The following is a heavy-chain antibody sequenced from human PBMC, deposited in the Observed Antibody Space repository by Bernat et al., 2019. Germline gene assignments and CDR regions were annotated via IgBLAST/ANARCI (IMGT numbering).Heavy chain of an antibody. V-gene: IGHV3-33*06. CDR1: GFTFSSYG. Sequence: QVQLVESGGGVVQPGRSLRLSCAASGFTFSSYGMHWVRQAPGKGLEWVAVIWYDGSNKYYADSVKGRFTISRDNSKNTLYLQMNSLRAEDTAVYYCAKEARKQWLVEESDYWGPGTLVTVSS. D-gene: IGHD6-19*01. CDR2: IWYDGSNK. CDR3: AKEARKQWLVEESDY. J-gene: IGHJ4*02.